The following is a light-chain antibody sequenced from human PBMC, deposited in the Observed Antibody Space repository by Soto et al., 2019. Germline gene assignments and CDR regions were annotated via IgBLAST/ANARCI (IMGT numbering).Light chain of an antibody. CDR1: QTIIRW. CDR3: LQTDSFPLT. V-gene: IGKV1-12*01. J-gene: IGKJ4*01. CDR2: SAS. Sequence: DIQMTQSPSSVSASVGDRVTITCRASQTIIRWLAWYQQRPGKAPKLLIYSASSLQGGVPSRFSGSGSGTDFTLTISSLQPEDFATYYCLQTDSFPLTFGGGTKVEIK.